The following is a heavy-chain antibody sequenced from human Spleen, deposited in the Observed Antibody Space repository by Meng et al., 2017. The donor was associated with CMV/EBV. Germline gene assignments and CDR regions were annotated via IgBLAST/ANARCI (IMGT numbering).Heavy chain of an antibody. CDR2: ISSSSSFI. J-gene: IGHJ4*02. CDR3: ARVRLNYFDY. Sequence: GESLKISCAASGFTFDDYAMHWVRQAPGKGLEWVSSISSSSSFIYYADSVKGRFTVSRDNAKNSLYLQMNSLRAEDTAVYYCARVRLNYFDYWGQGTLVTVSS. CDR1: GFTFDDYA. V-gene: IGHV3-21*01.